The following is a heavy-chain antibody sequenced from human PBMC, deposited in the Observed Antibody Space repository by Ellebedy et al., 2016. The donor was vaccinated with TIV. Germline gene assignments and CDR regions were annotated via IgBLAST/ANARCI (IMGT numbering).Heavy chain of an antibody. D-gene: IGHD6-19*01. Sequence: ASVKVSCXASGYSFSGYYIHWVRQAPGEGLEWMGIINPIGGRTSYAQKFQGRVTMTTDPSTTTVYMEVNSLRSEDTAVYFCALIAVSGMNYLDFWGQGTLVTVSS. CDR1: GYSFSGYY. V-gene: IGHV1-46*01. CDR3: ALIAVSGMNYLDF. J-gene: IGHJ4*02. CDR2: INPIGGRT.